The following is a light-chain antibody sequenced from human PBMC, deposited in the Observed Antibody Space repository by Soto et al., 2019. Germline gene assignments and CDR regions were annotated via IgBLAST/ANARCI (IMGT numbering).Light chain of an antibody. Sequence: EIVMTQSPATLSVPPGERATLSCRASQSVSSNLAWYQQKPGQAPRLLIYGASTRATGIPARFSGSGSGTEFTLTISSLQSEDFAVYYCQQYNNWSFGQGTRLEIK. CDR1: QSVSSN. CDR2: GAS. CDR3: QQYNNWS. J-gene: IGKJ5*01. V-gene: IGKV3-15*01.